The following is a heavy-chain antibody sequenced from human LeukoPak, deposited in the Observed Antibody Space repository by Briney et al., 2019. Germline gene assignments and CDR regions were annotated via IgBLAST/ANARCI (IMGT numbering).Heavy chain of an antibody. CDR1: GGFNTHYY. Sequence: SETLSLTCSVSGGFNTHYYWSWIRQPPGKGLEWIGYFYHSGSTNYNPSLKSRVTISVDTSKNQFSLKLSSVTAADTAVYYCARESITIFGVAKYYFDYWGQGTLVTVSS. CDR2: FYHSGST. V-gene: IGHV4-59*12. J-gene: IGHJ4*02. CDR3: ARESITIFGVAKYYFDY. D-gene: IGHD3-3*01.